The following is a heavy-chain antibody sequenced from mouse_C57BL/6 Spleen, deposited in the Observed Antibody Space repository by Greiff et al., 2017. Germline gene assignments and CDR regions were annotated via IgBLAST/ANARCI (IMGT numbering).Heavy chain of an antibody. J-gene: IGHJ2*01. D-gene: IGHD1-1*01. CDR2: IYPGDGDT. CDR1: GYAFSSSW. Sequence: VQLQQSGPELVKPGASVKISCKASGYAFSSSWMNWVKQRPGKGLEWIGRIYPGDGDTNYNGKFKGKATLTADKSSSTAYMQLSSLTSEDSAVYFCARGYYYGSSPDYWGQGTTLTVSS. V-gene: IGHV1-82*01. CDR3: ARGYYYGSSPDY.